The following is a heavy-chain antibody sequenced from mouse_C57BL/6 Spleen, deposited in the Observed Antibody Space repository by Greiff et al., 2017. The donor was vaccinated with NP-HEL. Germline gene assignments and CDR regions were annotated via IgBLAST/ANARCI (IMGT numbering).Heavy chain of an antibody. CDR3: ARGGDYDKAWFAY. CDR1: GYSITSGYD. CDR2: ISYSGST. V-gene: IGHV3-1*01. Sequence: EVKLQESGPGMVKPSQSLSLTCTVTGYSITSGYDWHWIRHFPGNKLEWMGYISYSGSTNYNPSLKSRISITHDTSKNHFFLKLNSVTTEDTATYYCARGGDYDKAWFAYWGQGTLVTVSA. D-gene: IGHD2-4*01. J-gene: IGHJ3*01.